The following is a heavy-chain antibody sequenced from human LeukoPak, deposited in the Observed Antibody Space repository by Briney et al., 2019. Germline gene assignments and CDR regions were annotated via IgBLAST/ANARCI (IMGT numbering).Heavy chain of an antibody. CDR1: GGTFSSYA. CDR2: ISAYNGNT. Sequence: GSSVKVSCKSSGGTFSSYAISWVRQAPGQGLEWMGWISAYNGNTNYAQKLQGRVTMTTDTSTSTAYMELRSLRSDDTAVYYCARDSMVATNGLVYWGQGTLVTVSS. J-gene: IGHJ4*02. CDR3: ARDSMVATNGLVY. V-gene: IGHV1-18*01. D-gene: IGHD5-12*01.